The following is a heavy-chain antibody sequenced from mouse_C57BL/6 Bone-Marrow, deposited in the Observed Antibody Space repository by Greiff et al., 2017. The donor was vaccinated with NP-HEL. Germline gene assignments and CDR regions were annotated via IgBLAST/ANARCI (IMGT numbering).Heavy chain of an antibody. CDR3: ATPTGTFDY. D-gene: IGHD4-1*02. CDR2: ISSGGSYT. V-gene: IGHV5-6*01. Sequence: EVQVVESGGDLVKPGGSLKLSCAASGFTFSSYGMSWVRQTPDKRLEWVATISSGGSYTYYPDSVKGRFTISRDNAKNTLYLQMSSLKSEDTAMYYCATPTGTFDYWGQGTTLTVSS. J-gene: IGHJ2*01. CDR1: GFTFSSYG.